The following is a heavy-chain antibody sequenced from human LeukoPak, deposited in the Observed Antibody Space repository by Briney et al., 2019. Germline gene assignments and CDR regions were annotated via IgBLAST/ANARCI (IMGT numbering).Heavy chain of an antibody. V-gene: IGHV3-7*01. CDR3: ARQLNNDGGWSDAFDI. D-gene: IGHD4-23*01. CDR2: IKQDGSEK. CDR1: GFTFSSYW. Sequence: GGSLRLSCAASGFTFSSYWMSWVRQAPGKGLEWVANIKQDGSEKYYVDSVKGRLTISRDNAKNSLYLQMNSLRAEDTAVYYCARQLNNDGGWSDAFDIWGQGTMVTASS. J-gene: IGHJ3*02.